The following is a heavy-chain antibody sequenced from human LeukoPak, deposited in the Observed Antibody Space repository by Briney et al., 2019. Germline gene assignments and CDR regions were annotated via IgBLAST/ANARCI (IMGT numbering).Heavy chain of an antibody. CDR2: ISYHGSNQ. V-gene: IGHV3-30*10. Sequence: GGSLRLSCAASGFTFSIYSMHWVRQAPDKGLECLTLISYHGSNQEYTDSVKGRFTISRDNSKNTLFLQMNSLKTEDTAVYFCARRPERLGQGYLDSWGQGTLVTVSS. D-gene: IGHD3/OR15-3a*01. J-gene: IGHJ4*02. CDR1: GFTFSIYS. CDR3: ARRPERLGQGYLDS.